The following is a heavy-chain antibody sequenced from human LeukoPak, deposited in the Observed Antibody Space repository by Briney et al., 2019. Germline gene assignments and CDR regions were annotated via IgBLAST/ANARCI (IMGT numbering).Heavy chain of an antibody. CDR2: IYTSGST. Sequence: PSETLSLTCAVYGGSFSSSSYYWGWIRQPPGKGLEWIGRIYTSGSTNYNPSLKSRVTMSVDTSKNQFSLKLSSVTAADTAVYYCARELGYCSSTSCYMKNWFDPWGQGTLVTVSS. CDR1: GGSFSSSSYY. V-gene: IGHV4-39*07. J-gene: IGHJ5*02. D-gene: IGHD2-2*01. CDR3: ARELGYCSSTSCYMKNWFDP.